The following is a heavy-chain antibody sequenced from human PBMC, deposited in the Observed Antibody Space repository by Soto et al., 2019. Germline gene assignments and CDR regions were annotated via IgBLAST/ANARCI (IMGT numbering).Heavy chain of an antibody. CDR3: ARVVDREVVVVAANY. Sequence: GGSLRLSCAASGFTFSSYSMNWVRQAPGKGLEWVSYISSSSSTIYYADSVKGRFTISRDNAKNSLYLQMNSLRAEDTAVYYCARVVDREVVVVAANYWGQGTLVTVSS. CDR1: GFTFSSYS. V-gene: IGHV3-48*01. J-gene: IGHJ4*02. CDR2: ISSSSSTI. D-gene: IGHD2-15*01.